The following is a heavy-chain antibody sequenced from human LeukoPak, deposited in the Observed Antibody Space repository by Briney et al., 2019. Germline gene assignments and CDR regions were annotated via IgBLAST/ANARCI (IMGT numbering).Heavy chain of an antibody. CDR2: MKQDGSEE. CDR1: GFSFDNYW. V-gene: IGHV3-7*04. D-gene: IGHD2-21*01. CDR3: TRGQGCGY. Sequence: GGSLRLSCTASGFSFDNYWMTWVRQAPGKGLEWVANMKQDGSEEYYVDSVKGRFTISRDNAKNSLYLQMDSLRAEDTAVYYCTRGQGCGYWGQGTLVTVSS. J-gene: IGHJ4*02.